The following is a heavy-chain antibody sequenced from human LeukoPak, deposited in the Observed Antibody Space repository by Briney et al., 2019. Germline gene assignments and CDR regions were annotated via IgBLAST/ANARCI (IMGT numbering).Heavy chain of an antibody. D-gene: IGHD2-15*01. J-gene: IGHJ4*02. V-gene: IGHV1-2*02. CDR3: ARGDCSGGSCYFY. CDR1: GYTFTGYY. Sequence: ASVKVSCKASGYTFTGYYMHWVRQAPGQGLEWVGWINPNSGGTNYAQKFQGRVTMTRDTSISTAYMELSRLRSDDTAVYYCARGDCSGGSCYFYWGQGTLVTVSS. CDR2: INPNSGGT.